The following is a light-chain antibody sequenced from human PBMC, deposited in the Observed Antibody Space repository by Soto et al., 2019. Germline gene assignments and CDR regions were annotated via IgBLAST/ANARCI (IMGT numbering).Light chain of an antibody. Sequence: AIRMTQSPSSLSASTGDRVTITCRASQGISSYLAWYQQKPGKAPKLLIYAASTLQSGVPSRFSGSGSGTDFTLTISCLQPEDFATYYCQQYYSYPGTFGGGTKVEIK. J-gene: IGKJ4*01. CDR2: AAS. V-gene: IGKV1-8*01. CDR3: QQYYSYPGT. CDR1: QGISSY.